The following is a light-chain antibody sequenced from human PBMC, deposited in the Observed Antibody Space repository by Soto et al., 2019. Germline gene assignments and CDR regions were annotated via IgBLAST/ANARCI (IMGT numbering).Light chain of an antibody. J-gene: IGLJ1*01. CDR1: SSDVGGYDY. CDR3: SSYTGGNPSYV. Sequence: QSVLAQPPSASGSPGQSVTISCTVTSSDVGGYDYVSWYQQHPGKAPKLMIYEVTIRPSGVSDRFSGSKSGNTASPTVSGLQAEDEADYYCSSYTGGNPSYVFGTGTKGTV. V-gene: IGLV2-8*01. CDR2: EVT.